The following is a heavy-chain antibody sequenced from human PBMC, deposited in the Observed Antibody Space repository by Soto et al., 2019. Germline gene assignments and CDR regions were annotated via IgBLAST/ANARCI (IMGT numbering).Heavy chain of an antibody. CDR2: IYYSGTT. D-gene: IGHD2-21*02. Sequence: QLQLQESGPGLVKPSETLSFTCTVSGDSISSSTYYWGWIRQPPGKGLEWIGAIYYSGTTYYNPSLKSRVTISVDTSKNQFSLNLSSVTAADTAVYFCARHMGGDPYRPFDCWGQGTLVTVSS. J-gene: IGHJ4*02. CDR1: GDSISSSTYY. V-gene: IGHV4-39*01. CDR3: ARHMGGDPYRPFDC.